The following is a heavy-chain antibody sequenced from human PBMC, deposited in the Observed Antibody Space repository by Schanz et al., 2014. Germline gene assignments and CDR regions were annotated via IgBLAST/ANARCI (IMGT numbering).Heavy chain of an antibody. CDR1: GYAFTTYG. CDR3: VRAVGPAALHGYWFDP. D-gene: IGHD2-2*01. CDR2: ISTFRNEDT. V-gene: IGHV1-18*01. Sequence: QVQLVQSGAEVKKPGASVRVSCKVSGYAFTTYGISWVRQAPGQGPEFMGWISTFRNEDTNSAQRFQGRLTMTTDTSTSTAYMELRSLRSDDTAVYYCVRAVGPAALHGYWFDPWGQGTLVTVAS. J-gene: IGHJ5*02.